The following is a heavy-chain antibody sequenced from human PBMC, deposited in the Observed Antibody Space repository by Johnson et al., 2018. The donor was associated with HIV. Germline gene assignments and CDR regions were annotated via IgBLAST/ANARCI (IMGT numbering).Heavy chain of an antibody. CDR3: AREAQTHAFDI. CDR2: IGTAGDT. CDR1: GFTFSSYD. V-gene: IGHV3-13*01. D-gene: IGHD4-23*01. Sequence: VQLVESGGGLVQPGGSLRLSCAASGFTFSSYDMHWDRQATGKGLEWVSAIGTAGDTYYPGSVQGRFTISRENAKNSLYLQMNSLRAGDTAVYYCAREAQTHAFDIWGQGTMVTVSS. J-gene: IGHJ3*02.